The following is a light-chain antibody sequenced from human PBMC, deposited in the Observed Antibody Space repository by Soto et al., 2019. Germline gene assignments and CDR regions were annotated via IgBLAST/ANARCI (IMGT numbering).Light chain of an antibody. V-gene: IGKV1-33*01. J-gene: IGKJ1*01. Sequence: DIQMTQSPSSLSASVGDRVTITCQASQDISNYLNWYQQKPGKAPKLLIYDASNLETGVPSRFSGSGSRTDFTFTITSLQPEDIATYYCLQYDNLPPWTFGQGTMVEIK. CDR1: QDISNY. CDR2: DAS. CDR3: LQYDNLPPWT.